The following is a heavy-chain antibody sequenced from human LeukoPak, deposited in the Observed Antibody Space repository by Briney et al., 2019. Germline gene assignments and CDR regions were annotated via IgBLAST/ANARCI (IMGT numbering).Heavy chain of an antibody. CDR3: AKDFGRVRWFGELQGIDY. V-gene: IGHV3-23*01. Sequence: GGSLRLSCAASGFTFSSYAMSWVRQAPGKGLEWVSAISGSGGSTYYADSVKGRFTISRDNSKNTLYLQMNSLRAEDTAVYYCAKDFGRVRWFGELQGIDYWGQGTLVTVSS. CDR1: GFTFSSYA. CDR2: ISGSGGST. J-gene: IGHJ4*02. D-gene: IGHD3-10*01.